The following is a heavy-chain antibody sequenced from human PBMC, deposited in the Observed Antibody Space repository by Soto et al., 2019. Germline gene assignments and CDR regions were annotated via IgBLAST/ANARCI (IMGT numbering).Heavy chain of an antibody. D-gene: IGHD2-15*01. Sequence: EVQLVESGGGLVQPGRSLRLSCAASGFTFDDYAMHWVRRVPGKGLEWVSSISWNSNIIGYADSVKGRFTISRDNAKNSLYLQMNSLRPDDTALYYCAKGGPDGFCSGGRCYFDYCGQGTLGTVSS. V-gene: IGHV3-9*01. CDR1: GFTFDDYA. CDR3: AKGGPDGFCSGGRCYFDY. J-gene: IGHJ4*02. CDR2: ISWNSNII.